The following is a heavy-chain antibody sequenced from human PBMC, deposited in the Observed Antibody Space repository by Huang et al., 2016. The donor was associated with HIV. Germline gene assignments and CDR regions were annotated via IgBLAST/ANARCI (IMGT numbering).Heavy chain of an antibody. CDR2: ISAFNGDK. J-gene: IGHJ3*01. V-gene: IGHV1-18*01. CDR1: GYSFTDYG. Sequence: QAQLMQSGPEVKKPGASVKVSCKTSGYSFTDYGITWVRQAPGQGPEWVGWISAFNGDKEIAQRLQGRVTLTTDTSTSMAYMELRSLRCDDTAVYFCARDPKYHRIGYYRQRRGIDVWGQGTMVSVSS. D-gene: IGHD3-22*01. CDR3: ARDPKYHRIGYYRQRRGIDV.